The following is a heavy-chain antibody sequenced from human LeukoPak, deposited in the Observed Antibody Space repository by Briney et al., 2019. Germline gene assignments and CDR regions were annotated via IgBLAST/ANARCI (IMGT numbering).Heavy chain of an antibody. Sequence: GASVKASCKTSGYTFANYGMHWVRQAPRQSLEWMGWINTGNGNTKSSQKFQDRVALTRDTSASTAYMELNSLSSEDTAVYYCARVPLSDSSGHYYPHWGQGTLVTVSS. CDR3: ARVPLSDSSGHYYPH. CDR2: INTGNGNT. CDR1: GYTFANYG. V-gene: IGHV1-3*04. D-gene: IGHD3-22*01. J-gene: IGHJ1*01.